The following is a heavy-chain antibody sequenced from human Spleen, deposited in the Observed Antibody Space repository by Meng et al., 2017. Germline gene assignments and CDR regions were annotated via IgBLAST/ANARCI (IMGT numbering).Heavy chain of an antibody. CDR2: IYYSGNT. Sequence: QLQLQESGPGLVKPSGTLSLTCTVSGGSISRGTHSWGWIRQPPGKGLEWIGSIYYSGNTFYNPSLKSRVTISVDTSNNQFSLRLSSVTAADTAMYYCARHASSYCGSDCLTAEYFHHWGQGTLVTVSS. V-gene: IGHV4-39*01. D-gene: IGHD2-21*02. CDR3: ARHASSYCGSDCLTAEYFHH. J-gene: IGHJ1*01. CDR1: GGSISRGTHS.